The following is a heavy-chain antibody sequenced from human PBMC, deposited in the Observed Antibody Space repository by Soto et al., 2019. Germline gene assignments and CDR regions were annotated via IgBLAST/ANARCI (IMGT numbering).Heavy chain of an antibody. Sequence: ASVKVSCKASGFTFTSSAMQWVRQARGQRLEWIGWIVVGSGNTNYAQKFQERVTITRDMSTSTAYMELSSLRSEDTAVYYCAAEGSTIVFIYVCGKGTAVTVSA. CDR2: IVVGSGNT. D-gene: IGHD3-10*01. V-gene: IGHV1-58*02. J-gene: IGHJ6*04. CDR1: GFTFTSSA. CDR3: AAEGSTIVFIYV.